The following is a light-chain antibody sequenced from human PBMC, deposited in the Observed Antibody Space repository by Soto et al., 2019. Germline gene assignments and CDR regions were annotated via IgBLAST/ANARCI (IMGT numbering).Light chain of an antibody. CDR3: QQHGTSPRT. Sequence: PGERATLSCRASQRVDGIFLAWYQQKPGRAPRLLIYGASSRATGIPDRFSGSGSGTDFTLIISRLEPEDFAVYYCQQHGTSPRTFGHGTKVEIK. V-gene: IGKV3-20*01. J-gene: IGKJ1*01. CDR2: GAS. CDR1: QRVDGIF.